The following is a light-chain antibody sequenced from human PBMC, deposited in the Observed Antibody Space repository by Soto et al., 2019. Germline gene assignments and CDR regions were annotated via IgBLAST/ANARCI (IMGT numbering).Light chain of an antibody. CDR1: QSGSSD. CDR2: GDS. V-gene: IGKV3-15*01. J-gene: IGKJ1*01. CDR3: HKHNNWLAWT. Sequence: EIVMTQSPATLSVSPGERATLSCRASQSGSSDLAWYQQKPVQAPRPLIFGDSASATAIPATFSGSGCGTGINLTLSSIQSEDFAVQDCHKHNNWLAWTFGQGTKVDIK.